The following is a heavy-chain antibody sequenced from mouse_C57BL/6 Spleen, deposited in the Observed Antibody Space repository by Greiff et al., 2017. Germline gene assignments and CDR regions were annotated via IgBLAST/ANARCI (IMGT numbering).Heavy chain of an antibody. J-gene: IGHJ2*01. CDR2: ISSGSSTI. CDR1: GFTFSDYG. Sequence: DVMLVESGGGLVKPGGSLKLSCAASGFTFSDYGMHWVRQAPEKGLEWVAYISSGSSTIYYADTVKGRFTISRDNAKNTLFLQMTSLRSEDTAMYYCAKPYYYDSSYLDYWGQGTTLTVSS. V-gene: IGHV5-17*01. D-gene: IGHD1-1*01. CDR3: AKPYYYDSSYLDY.